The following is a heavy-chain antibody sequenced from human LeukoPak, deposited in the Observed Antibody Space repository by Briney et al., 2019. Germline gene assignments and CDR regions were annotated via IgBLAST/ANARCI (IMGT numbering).Heavy chain of an antibody. D-gene: IGHD1-26*01. CDR2: INPNSGGT. CDR3: ARDSKVGAWKYVYYYYYYMDV. J-gene: IGHJ6*03. Sequence: ASVKVSCKASGYTFTGYYIHWVRQAPGQGLEWMGWINPNSGGTNYAQKFQGRVTMTRDTSISTAYMELSRLRSDDTAVYYCARDSKVGAWKYVYYYYYYMDVWGKGTTVTVSS. CDR1: GYTFTGYY. V-gene: IGHV1-2*02.